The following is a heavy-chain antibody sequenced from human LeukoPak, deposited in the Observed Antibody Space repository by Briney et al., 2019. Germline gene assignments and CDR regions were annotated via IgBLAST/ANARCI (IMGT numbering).Heavy chain of an antibody. CDR1: GVPISSDY. D-gene: IGHD4-11*01. V-gene: IGHV4-4*07. Sequence: SETLSLTCTVSGVPISSDYWNWIRQPAGKGLEWIGRIYTSGSTNYNPSLKSRVTMSVDTSKNEISLKLTSMTAADTAVYYCAKDEDYRRPRKDYWGQGTLVTVSS. CDR3: AKDEDYRRPRKDY. CDR2: IYTSGST. J-gene: IGHJ4*02.